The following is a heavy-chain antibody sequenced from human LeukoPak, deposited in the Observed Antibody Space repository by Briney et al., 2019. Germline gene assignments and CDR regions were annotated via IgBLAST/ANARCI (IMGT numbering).Heavy chain of an antibody. CDR2: IFHSGNT. Sequence: SETLSLTCTVSGYSISSGYFWGWIRQPPGKGLEWVGTIFHSGNTYYNPSLKSRVTISVATSKNQFSLKLSSVTAADTAVYYCAREEALGSGSFDYWGQGTLVTVSS. V-gene: IGHV4-38-2*02. CDR3: AREEALGSGSFDY. J-gene: IGHJ4*02. D-gene: IGHD1-26*01. CDR1: GYSISSGYF.